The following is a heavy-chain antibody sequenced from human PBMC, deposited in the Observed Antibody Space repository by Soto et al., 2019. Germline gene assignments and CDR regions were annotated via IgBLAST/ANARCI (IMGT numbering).Heavy chain of an antibody. D-gene: IGHD4-17*01. CDR1: GFSFRSYA. CDR3: ATQKGPQDYGDYLDYYYGMDV. CDR2: ISGSGGST. V-gene: IGHV3-23*01. Sequence: LRLSCAASGFSFRSYAMSWVRQSPGKGLEWVSAISGSGGSTYYADSVKGRFTISRDNSKNTLYLQMNSLRAEDTAVYYCATQKGPQDYGDYLDYYYGMDVWGQGTTVTVSS. J-gene: IGHJ6*02.